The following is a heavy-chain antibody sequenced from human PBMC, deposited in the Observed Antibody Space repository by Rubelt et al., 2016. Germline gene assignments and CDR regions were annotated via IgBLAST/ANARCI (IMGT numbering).Heavy chain of an antibody. D-gene: IGHD6-13*01. CDR3: ARDEGYSSSWYQNY. J-gene: IGHJ4*02. V-gene: IGHV1-69*04. CDR1: GGTFSSYA. CDR2: IIPILGIA. Sequence: VKVSCKASGGTFSSYAISWVRQAPGQGLEWMGRIIPILGIANYAQKFQGRVTITADKSTSTAYMELSSLRSEDTAVYYCARDEGYSSSWYQNYWGQGTLVTVSS.